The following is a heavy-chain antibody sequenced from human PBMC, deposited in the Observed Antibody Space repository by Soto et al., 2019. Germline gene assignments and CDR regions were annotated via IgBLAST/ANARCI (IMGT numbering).Heavy chain of an antibody. Sequence: PSETLSLTCTVSGDSIGTGGYYWDWIRQHPGKGPEWIGYIHYSGSTYYNPSLKSRLTISLDTSTSTAYMELRSLRSDDTAVYYCARDGSGWYPWGQGTLVTVSS. D-gene: IGHD6-19*01. J-gene: IGHJ5*02. CDR1: GDSIGTGGYY. CDR2: IHYSGST. CDR3: ARDGSGWYP. V-gene: IGHV4-31*03.